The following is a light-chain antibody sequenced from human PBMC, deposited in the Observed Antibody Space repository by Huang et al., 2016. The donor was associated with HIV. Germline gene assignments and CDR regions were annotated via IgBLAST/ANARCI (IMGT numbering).Light chain of an antibody. CDR2: WAS. Sequence: DIVMTQSPDSLAVSLGERATINCKSSQSVLYSSKNKNYLAWYQQKPGQPPKLLIYWASTRESGVPDRFSGSGSGTDFTLTISSLQAEDVVVYYCQQYYSTPYTFGQGTKLEIK. V-gene: IGKV4-1*01. J-gene: IGKJ2*01. CDR1: QSVLYSSKNKNY. CDR3: QQYYSTPYT.